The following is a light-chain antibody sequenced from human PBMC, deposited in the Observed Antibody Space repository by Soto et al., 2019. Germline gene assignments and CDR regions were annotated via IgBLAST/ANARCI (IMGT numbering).Light chain of an antibody. CDR1: QSISSY. CDR2: AAS. Sequence: DIQMTQSPSSLSASVGDRVTITCRASQSISSYLNWYQQTPGKAPNLLIYAASNLQSGVPSRFSGSGSGTDCTLTISSLQPEDFETYYCQQSSKTPRTFGQGTKVEI. V-gene: IGKV1-39*01. CDR3: QQSSKTPRT. J-gene: IGKJ1*01.